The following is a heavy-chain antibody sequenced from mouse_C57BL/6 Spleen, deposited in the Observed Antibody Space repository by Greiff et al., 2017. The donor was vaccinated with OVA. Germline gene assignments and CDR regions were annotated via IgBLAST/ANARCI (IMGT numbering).Heavy chain of an antibody. D-gene: IGHD2-4*01. CDR1: GFSFNTYA. CDR2: IRSKSNNYAT. J-gene: IGHJ3*01. V-gene: IGHV10-1*01. CDR3: VRWSYDYDDRFAY. Sequence: EVQLVESGGGLVQPKGSLKLSCAASGFSFNTYAMNWVRQAPGKGLEWVARIRSKSNNYATYYADSVKDRFTISRDDSESMLYLQMNNLKTEDTAMYYCVRWSYDYDDRFAYWGQGTLVTVSA.